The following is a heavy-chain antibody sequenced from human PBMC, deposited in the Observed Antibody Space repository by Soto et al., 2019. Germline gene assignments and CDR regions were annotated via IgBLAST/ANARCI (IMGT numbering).Heavy chain of an antibody. CDR2: IKSKTDGGTT. Sequence: GGSLRLSCAASGFTFSNAWMNWVRQAPGKGLEWVGRIKSKTDGGTTDYAAPVKGRFTISRDDSKNTLYLQMNSLKTEDTAVYYCTTRTGDCKTYYYYGMDVWGQGTTVTVSS. V-gene: IGHV3-15*07. CDR1: GFTFSNAW. D-gene: IGHD2-21*02. J-gene: IGHJ6*02. CDR3: TTRTGDCKTYYYYGMDV.